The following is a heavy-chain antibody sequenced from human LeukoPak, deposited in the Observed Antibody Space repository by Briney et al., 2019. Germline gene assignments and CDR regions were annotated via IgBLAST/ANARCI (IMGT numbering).Heavy chain of an antibody. CDR2: ISYDGSDK. D-gene: IGHD3-22*01. CDR3: AKDLGLAYYESYFDI. V-gene: IGHV3-30*18. CDR1: GFTFINYA. Sequence: GGSLRLSCAASGFTFINYAMHWVRQAPGKGLEWVAVISYDGSDKCYVDSVKGRFTISRDNSKNTLYLQMNSLRAEDTAVYFCAKDLGLAYYESYFDIWGQGTMVTVSS. J-gene: IGHJ3*02.